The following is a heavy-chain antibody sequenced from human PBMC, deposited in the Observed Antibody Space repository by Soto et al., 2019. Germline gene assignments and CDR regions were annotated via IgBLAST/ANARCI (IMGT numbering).Heavy chain of an antibody. CDR2: ISWNSGSI. Sequence: GGSLRLSCVASGFTFEDYAMHWVRQAPGKGLEWVSGISWNSGSIGYADSVKGRLTISRDNAKNSLFLQMNSLRAEDTALYYCAKGRYMVTTFFDFWGQGTLVTVSS. CDR1: GFTFEDYA. D-gene: IGHD4-17*01. V-gene: IGHV3-9*01. J-gene: IGHJ4*02. CDR3: AKGRYMVTTFFDF.